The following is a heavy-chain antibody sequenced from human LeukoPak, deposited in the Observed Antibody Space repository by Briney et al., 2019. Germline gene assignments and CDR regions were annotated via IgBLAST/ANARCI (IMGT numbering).Heavy chain of an antibody. CDR2: INPNSGGT. CDR1: GYTFTGYY. CDR3: ARSDIVATIYNY. V-gene: IGHV1-2*02. Sequence: ASVKVSCKASGYTFTGYYMHWVRQAPGQGLEWMGWINPNSGGTNYAQKFQGRVTMTRDTSISTAYMELSRLRSDDTAVYYCARSDIVATIYNYWGQGTLVTVSS. D-gene: IGHD5-12*01. J-gene: IGHJ4*02.